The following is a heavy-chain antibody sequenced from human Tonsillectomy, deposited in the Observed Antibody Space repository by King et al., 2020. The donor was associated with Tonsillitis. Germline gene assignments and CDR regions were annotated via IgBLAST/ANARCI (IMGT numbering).Heavy chain of an antibody. Sequence: VQLQESGPGLVKPSETLALTCTVSADSFNNYYWSWVRQPPGKGLEWIAHMHYTGGSKFNPSLKSRAAISVDTSKNQFSLKVTSVTAADTAVYYCAKHDNSGFYSLDSWGQGTLVTVSS. CDR2: MHYTGGS. CDR1: ADSFNNYY. V-gene: IGHV4-59*01. CDR3: AKHDNSGFYSLDS. D-gene: IGHD3-22*01. J-gene: IGHJ4*02.